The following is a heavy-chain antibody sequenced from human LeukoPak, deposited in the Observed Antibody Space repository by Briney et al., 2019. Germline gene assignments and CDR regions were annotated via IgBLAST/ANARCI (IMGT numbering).Heavy chain of an antibody. CDR1: GFTFSSYS. Sequence: GGSLRLSCAASGFTFSSYSMNWVRQAPGKGLEWVSSISSSSSYIYYADSVKGRFTISRDNAKNSLYLQMNSPRAEDTAVYYCARPYYDFWSGYYTGGDYWGQGTLVTVSS. CDR3: ARPYYDFWSGYYTGGDY. CDR2: ISSSSSYI. D-gene: IGHD3-3*01. J-gene: IGHJ4*02. V-gene: IGHV3-21*01.